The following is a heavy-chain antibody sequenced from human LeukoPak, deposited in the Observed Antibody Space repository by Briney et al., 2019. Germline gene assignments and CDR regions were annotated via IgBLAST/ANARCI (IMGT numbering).Heavy chain of an antibody. J-gene: IGHJ4*02. D-gene: IGHD5-12*01. CDR2: IVSNAGST. CDR3: VKPSGSSGYGYFFDY. V-gene: IGHV3-64D*06. Sequence: GGSLRLSCSASGFTFSSYAMHWVRQAPGKGLEYVSAIVSNAGSTYYADSVKGRFTISRDNSKNTLYLQMSSLRAEDTAVYYCVKPSGSSGYGYFFDYWGQGALVTVSS. CDR1: GFTFSSYA.